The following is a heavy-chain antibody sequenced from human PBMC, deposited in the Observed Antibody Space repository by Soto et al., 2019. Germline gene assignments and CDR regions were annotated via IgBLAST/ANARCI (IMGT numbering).Heavy chain of an antibody. J-gene: IGHJ6*02. D-gene: IGHD2-15*01. CDR2: MNPNSGNT. Sequence: QVQLVQSGAEVKKPGASVKVSCKASGYTFTSYDINWVRQATGQELEWMGWMNPNSGNTGYAQKFQGRVTMTRNTSISTAYMELSSLRSEDTAVYYCARVKTLRYYYGMDVWGQGTTVTVSS. CDR1: GYTFTSYD. CDR3: ARVKTLRYYYGMDV. V-gene: IGHV1-8*01.